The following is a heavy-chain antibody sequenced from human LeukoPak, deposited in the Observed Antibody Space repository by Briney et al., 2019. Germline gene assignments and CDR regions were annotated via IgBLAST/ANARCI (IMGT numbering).Heavy chain of an antibody. D-gene: IGHD1-26*01. CDR1: GFTFSRYS. V-gene: IGHV3-64*01. CDR2: SSSNGGST. CDR3: ARDTGASPSYYYNAMDV. J-gene: IGHJ6*02. Sequence: GGSVSLSCAASGFTFSRYSMHSARQAPGQGLAYVSASSSNGGSTYYANSVKGRFTISRDNSQNTLYLQMGSLRAEDMAVYYCARDTGASPSYYYNAMDVWGQATTVTVSS.